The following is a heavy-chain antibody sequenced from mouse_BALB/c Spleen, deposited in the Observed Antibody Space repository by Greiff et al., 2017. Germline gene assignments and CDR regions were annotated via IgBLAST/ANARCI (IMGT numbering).Heavy chain of an antibody. CDR1: GFTFSSFG. Sequence: DVKLVESGGGLVQPGGSRKLSCAASGFTFSSFGMHWVRQAPEKGLEWVAYISSGSSTIYYADTVKGRFTISRDNPKNTLFLQMTSLRSEDTAMYYCARCPVAPYFDYWGQGTTLTVSS. J-gene: IGHJ2*01. CDR2: ISSGSSTI. V-gene: IGHV5-17*02. D-gene: IGHD1-1*01. CDR3: ARCPVAPYFDY.